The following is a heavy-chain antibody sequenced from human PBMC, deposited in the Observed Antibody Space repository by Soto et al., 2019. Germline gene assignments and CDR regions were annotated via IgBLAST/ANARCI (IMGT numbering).Heavy chain of an antibody. D-gene: IGHD3-10*01. CDR2: IVVGSGNT. CDR1: GFTFTSSA. V-gene: IGHV1-58*02. CDR3: AADSGSYNYCYYMDV. Sequence: ASVKVSCKASGFTFTSSAMQWVRQARGQRLEWIGWIVVGSGNTNYAQKFQERVTITRDMSTSTAYMELSSLRSEDTAVYYCAADSGSYNYCYYMDVWGKGTTVTVSS. J-gene: IGHJ6*03.